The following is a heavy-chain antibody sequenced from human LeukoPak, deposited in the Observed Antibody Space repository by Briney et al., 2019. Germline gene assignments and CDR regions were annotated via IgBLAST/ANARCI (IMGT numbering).Heavy chain of an antibody. CDR2: INHSGST. V-gene: IGHV4-34*01. J-gene: IGHJ4*02. CDR3: ARKDRYYYGSGSYGIDY. D-gene: IGHD3-10*01. CDR1: GGSFSGYY. Sequence: SETLSLTCAVYGGSFSGYYWSWIRQPPGKGLEWIGEINHSGSTNYNPSLKSRVTISVDTSKNQFSLKLSSVTAVDTAVYYCARKDRYYYGSGSYGIDYWGQGTLVTVSS.